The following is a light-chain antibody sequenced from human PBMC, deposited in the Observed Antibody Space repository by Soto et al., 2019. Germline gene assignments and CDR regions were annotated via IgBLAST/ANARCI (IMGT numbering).Light chain of an antibody. V-gene: IGLV2-14*01. Sequence: QSVLTQPASVSGSPGQSITISCTGTSSDVGGYNYVSWYQQHPGKAPKLMIYDVSRRPSGVSDRFSASKSGNTASLTISGLLVEDEADYYCSSYTSSSALLVGGGTKLTVL. J-gene: IGLJ2*01. CDR3: SSYTSSSALL. CDR1: SSDVGGYNY. CDR2: DVS.